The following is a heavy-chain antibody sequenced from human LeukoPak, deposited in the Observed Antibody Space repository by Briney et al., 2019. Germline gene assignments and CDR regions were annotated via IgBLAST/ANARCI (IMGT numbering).Heavy chain of an antibody. D-gene: IGHD5-12*01. V-gene: IGHV3-66*01. CDR1: GFTFSSYA. J-gene: IGHJ4*02. CDR2: IYSGGST. CDR3: ASMRGYDFDY. Sequence: GGSLRLSCAASGFTFSSYAMSWVRQAPGKGLEWVSVIYSGGSTYYADSVKGRFTISRDNSKNTLYLQMNSLRAEDTAVYYCASMRGYDFDYWGQGTLVTVSS.